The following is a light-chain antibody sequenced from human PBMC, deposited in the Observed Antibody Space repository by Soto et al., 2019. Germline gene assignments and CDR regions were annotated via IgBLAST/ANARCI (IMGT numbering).Light chain of an antibody. Sequence: EIVLTQSPGTLSLSPGDRATLSCRASQSVSSNYLASYKQKPGQAPRLLIYGASSRATGIPDRFSGSGSGTDFTLTISRLEPEDFAVYYCQRYGTSLPLTFGGGTKVEIK. CDR2: GAS. V-gene: IGKV3-20*01. J-gene: IGKJ4*01. CDR1: QSVSSNY. CDR3: QRYGTSLPLT.